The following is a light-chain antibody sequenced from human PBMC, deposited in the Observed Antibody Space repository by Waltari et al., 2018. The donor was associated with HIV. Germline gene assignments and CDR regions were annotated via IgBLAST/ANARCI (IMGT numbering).Light chain of an antibody. CDR1: YSNIGSNT. V-gene: IGLV1-44*01. CDR2: NNN. Sequence: QSVLTQTPSLSGTPGQRVTITCSGGYSNIGSNTVNWYHQFPGTAPRLLIYNNNQRPSGVPDRFSGSKSGTSASLVISELQSQDEADYHCAAWDDSLHGELFGGGTKLTVL. CDR3: AAWDDSLHGEL. J-gene: IGLJ2*01.